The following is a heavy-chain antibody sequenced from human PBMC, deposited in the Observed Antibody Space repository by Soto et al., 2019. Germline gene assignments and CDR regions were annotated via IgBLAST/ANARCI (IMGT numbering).Heavy chain of an antibody. CDR2: IYSGGST. CDR3: ARSPYSYGPIDY. CDR1: GFTVSSNY. J-gene: IGHJ4*02. V-gene: IGHV3-66*01. D-gene: IGHD5-18*01. Sequence: EVQLVESGGGLVQPGGSLRLSCAASGFTVSSNYMSWVRQAPGKGLEWVSVIYSGGSTYYADSVKGRFTISRDNSENTLYLQMNSLRAEDTAVYYCARSPYSYGPIDYWGQGTLVTVSS.